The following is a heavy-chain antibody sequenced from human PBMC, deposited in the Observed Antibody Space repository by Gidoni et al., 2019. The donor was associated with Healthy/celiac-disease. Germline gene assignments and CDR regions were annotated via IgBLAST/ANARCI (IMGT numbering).Heavy chain of an antibody. CDR3: ARDVVAVAGTSLYYGMDV. Sequence: QVQLQESGQGRVTPSQSLSLTCTVSGGVISSGGYYWSCLRQHPGKGLEWIVYIYYSGSTYYNPSLKSRVTISVDTSKNQFSLKLSSVTAADTAVYYCARDVVAVAGTSLYYGMDVWGQGTTVTVSS. J-gene: IGHJ6*02. D-gene: IGHD6-19*01. CDR1: GGVISSGGYY. CDR2: IYYSGST. V-gene: IGHV4-31*03.